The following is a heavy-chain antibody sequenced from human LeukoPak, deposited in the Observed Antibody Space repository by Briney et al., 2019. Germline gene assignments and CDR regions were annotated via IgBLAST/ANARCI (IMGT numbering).Heavy chain of an antibody. CDR3: AKGAPSSSWFWGPSDY. Sequence: GGSLRLSCAASGFTFSTYGMHWVRQAPGKGLEWVALISYDGSKKHCADSVKGRFTFSRDNSQNTLYLQMNSLRAEDTAVYYCAKGAPSSSWFWGPSDYWGQGTLVTVSS. CDR2: ISYDGSKK. D-gene: IGHD6-13*01. V-gene: IGHV3-30*18. CDR1: GFTFSTYG. J-gene: IGHJ4*02.